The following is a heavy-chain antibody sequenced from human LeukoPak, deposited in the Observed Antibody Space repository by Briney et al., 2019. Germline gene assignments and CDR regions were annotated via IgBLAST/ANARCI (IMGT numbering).Heavy chain of an antibody. J-gene: IGHJ3*02. CDR2: IHHSGST. Sequence: PSETLSLTCAVSGGSISSGNWWSWVRQPPGKGLEWIGEIHHSGSTNYNPSLKSRVTISVDTSKNQFSLRLSSVTAADTAVYYCAREVVTMVRGVIRSDAFDIWGQGTMVTVSS. CDR3: AREVVTMVRGVIRSDAFDI. D-gene: IGHD3-10*01. CDR1: GGSISSGNW. V-gene: IGHV4-4*02.